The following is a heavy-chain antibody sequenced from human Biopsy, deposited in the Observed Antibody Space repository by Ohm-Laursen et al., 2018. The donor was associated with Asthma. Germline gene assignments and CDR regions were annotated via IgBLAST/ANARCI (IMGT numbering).Heavy chain of an antibody. V-gene: IGHV1-18*01. Sequence: ASVTVSCKPSGYTFNSAGIAWVRQAPGQGLEWMGWISVYNGNTKVAQKLQDRVTMITDTSTSTAYMELRSLRSDDTAVYFCARAVDYSHYYGIDVWGQGTTVTVS. J-gene: IGHJ6*02. CDR1: GYTFNSAG. D-gene: IGHD3-10*01. CDR2: ISVYNGNT. CDR3: ARAVDYSHYYGIDV.